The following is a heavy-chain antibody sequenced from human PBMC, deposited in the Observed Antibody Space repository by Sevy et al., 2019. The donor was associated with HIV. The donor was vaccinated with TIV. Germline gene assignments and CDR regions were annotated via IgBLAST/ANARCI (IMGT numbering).Heavy chain of an antibody. V-gene: IGHV3-7*03. CDR2: IKQDGSEK. CDR1: GFTFSSYW. D-gene: IGHD2-21*01. Sequence: GGSLRLSCAASGFTFSSYWMSWVRQAPGKGLEWGANIKQDGSEKYYVDSVKGRFTISRDNAKNSLYLQMNSLRAEDTAVYYCARGVVVIALAFYYWGQGTLVTVSS. J-gene: IGHJ4*02. CDR3: ARGVVVIALAFYY.